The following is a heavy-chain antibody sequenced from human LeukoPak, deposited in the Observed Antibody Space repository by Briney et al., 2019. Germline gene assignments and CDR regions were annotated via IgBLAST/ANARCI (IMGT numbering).Heavy chain of an antibody. J-gene: IGHJ3*02. Sequence: PPETLSLTCTVSGGSISSYYWSWSRPPAGKGLEWIGRIYTSGSTNYNPSLKSRVTMSVDTSNNQLSLKLSSVTAADTAVYYCARGGYYYDSSGYYYAFDIWGQGTMVTVSS. CDR1: GGSISSYY. CDR3: ARGGYYYDSSGYYYAFDI. V-gene: IGHV4-4*07. CDR2: IYTSGST. D-gene: IGHD3-22*01.